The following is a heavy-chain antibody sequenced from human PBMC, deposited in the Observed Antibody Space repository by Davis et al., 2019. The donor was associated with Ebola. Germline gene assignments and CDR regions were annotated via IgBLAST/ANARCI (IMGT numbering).Heavy chain of an antibody. CDR3: ARGGRWALVLDF. D-gene: IGHD5-24*01. CDR1: GFIMSKYW. Sequence: PGGSLRLSCEASGFIMSKYWMAWGRQAPGKGPEWVAHIKEDGSVKDYVDSVKGRFTISRDNGKNSMYLQMHSLRAEDTALYYCARGGRWALVLDFWGQGTLVTVSS. J-gene: IGHJ4*02. CDR2: IKEDGSVK. V-gene: IGHV3-7*01.